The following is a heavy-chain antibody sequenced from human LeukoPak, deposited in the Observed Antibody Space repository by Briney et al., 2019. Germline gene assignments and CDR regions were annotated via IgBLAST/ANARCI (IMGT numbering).Heavy chain of an antibody. D-gene: IGHD4-17*01. J-gene: IGHJ4*02. Sequence: GGSPRLSCAASGFTFSNHAMSWVRQSQGKGLEWVSSIRPSGGATYYADAVKGRFTISRDNSKNTLYLQMNSLRAEDTAVYYCVKGPTTVTTAFDYWGQGTLVSVSS. CDR3: VKGPTTVTTAFDY. V-gene: IGHV3-23*01. CDR2: IRPSGGAT. CDR1: GFTFSNHA.